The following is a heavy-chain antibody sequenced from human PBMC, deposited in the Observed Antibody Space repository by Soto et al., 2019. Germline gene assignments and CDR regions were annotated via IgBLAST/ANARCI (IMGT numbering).Heavy chain of an antibody. D-gene: IGHD6-13*01. J-gene: IGHJ4*02. CDR1: GFSLSTSGVG. CDR2: IYWDDDK. Sequence: KSGPTLVNPTQTLTLTCTFSGFSLSTSGVGVGWIRQPPGKALEWLALIYWDDDKRYSPSLKSRLTITKDTSKNQVVLTMTNMDPVDTATYYCAHRDPGIAAAGTEFDYWGQGTLVTVSS. V-gene: IGHV2-5*02. CDR3: AHRDPGIAAAGTEFDY.